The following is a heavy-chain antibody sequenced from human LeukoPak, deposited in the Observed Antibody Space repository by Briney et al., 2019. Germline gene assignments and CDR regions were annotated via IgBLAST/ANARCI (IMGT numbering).Heavy chain of an antibody. CDR1: GFTVSSNY. CDR2: LYSGGNT. CDR3: ATRTHGYSYGTFDY. D-gene: IGHD5-18*01. Sequence: GGSLRLSCAASGFTVSSNYMSWVRQAPGKGLEWVSALYSGGNTYYADSVRGRFTISRDNSKNTLFLQMNSLRAEDTAVYYCATRTHGYSYGTFDYWGQGTLVTVS. V-gene: IGHV3-53*01. J-gene: IGHJ4*02.